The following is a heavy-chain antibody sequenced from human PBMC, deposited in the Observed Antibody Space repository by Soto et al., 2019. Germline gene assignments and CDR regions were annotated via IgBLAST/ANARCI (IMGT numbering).Heavy chain of an antibody. CDR1: GLTVSSNY. D-gene: IGHD6-25*01. CDR3: ASSSGRRWRGY. CDR2: IYSGGTT. J-gene: IGHJ4*02. Sequence: EVQLLESGGGLVQPGGSLRLSCAASGLTVSSNYMNWVRQAPGKGLEWVSIIYSGGTTSYADSVNGRFTISRDNSKSSLCLQMNSVRAEDTAVYYCASSSGRRWRGYWGQGSPVTVSS. V-gene: IGHV3-66*01.